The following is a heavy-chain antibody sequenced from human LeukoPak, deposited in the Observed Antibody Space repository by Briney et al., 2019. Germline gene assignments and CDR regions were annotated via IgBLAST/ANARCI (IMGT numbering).Heavy chain of an antibody. CDR3: GRDIRPRVESFDY. CDR1: GYTFTDYH. CDR2: INPNSGGT. D-gene: IGHD3-3*01. Sequence: ASVKVSCKASGYTFTDYHLHWVRQAPGQGLEWMGWINPNSGGTNYAQKFQGRVTMTRDTSINTTYMELSRVRSDDTTGYYCGRDIRPRVESFDYWGQGTLVTVSS. V-gene: IGHV1-2*02. J-gene: IGHJ4*02.